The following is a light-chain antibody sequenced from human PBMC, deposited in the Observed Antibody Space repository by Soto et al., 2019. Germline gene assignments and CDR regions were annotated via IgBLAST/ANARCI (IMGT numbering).Light chain of an antibody. Sequence: DIQMTQSPSSLSASVGDRVTITCRASQTTNSYLNWYQLKPGKAPKLLIYAASTLQTGVPSRFNCSGSGTDFNITIISLQPEDYSTYFCQHGYSIPYAFGTGTKVDSK. CDR1: QTTNSY. CDR3: QHGYSIPYA. CDR2: AAS. V-gene: IGKV1-39*01. J-gene: IGKJ2*01.